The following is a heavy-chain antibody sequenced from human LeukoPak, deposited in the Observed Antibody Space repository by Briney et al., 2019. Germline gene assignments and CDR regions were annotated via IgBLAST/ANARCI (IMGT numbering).Heavy chain of an antibody. CDR3: ARMSPGYSSGWYGNFDY. V-gene: IGHV2-70*01. J-gene: IGHJ4*02. CDR2: IDWDDDK. D-gene: IGHD6-19*01. Sequence: SGPTLVNPTQTLRLTCTFSGFSFSTSGMCVSWIRQPPGKALEWLALIDWDDDKYYSTSLKTRLTISKDTSKNQVVLTMTNMDPVDTATYYCARMSPGYSSGWYGNFDYWGQGILVTVSS. CDR1: GFSFSTSGMC.